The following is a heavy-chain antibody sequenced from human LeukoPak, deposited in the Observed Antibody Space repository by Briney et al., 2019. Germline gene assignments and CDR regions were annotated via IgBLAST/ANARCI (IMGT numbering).Heavy chain of an antibody. D-gene: IGHD3-22*01. Sequence: SETLSLTCAVYGGSFSGYYWSWIRQPPGKGLEWIGEINHSGSTNYNPSLKSRVTISVDTSKNQFSLKLSSVTAADTAVYYCARDRGERYYDSSGYSVDYWGQGTLVTVSS. CDR3: ARDRGERYYDSSGYSVDY. V-gene: IGHV4-34*01. CDR1: GGSFSGYY. CDR2: INHSGST. J-gene: IGHJ4*02.